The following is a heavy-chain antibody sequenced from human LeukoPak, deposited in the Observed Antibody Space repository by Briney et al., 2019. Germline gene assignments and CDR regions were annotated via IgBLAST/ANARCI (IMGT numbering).Heavy chain of an antibody. V-gene: IGHV3-7*01. Sequence: QPGGSLRLSCDVSGFTFSMYWMNWVRQAPGKGLEWVANINEGGSRDWYVDSLKGRFTISRDNARNSVYLQMNGLRVEDTAVYYCAREVFPGGLLHTAFDHWGQGALVTVSS. CDR2: INEGGSRD. J-gene: IGHJ4*02. CDR3: AREVFPGGLLHTAFDH. D-gene: IGHD2-21*02. CDR1: GFTFSMYW.